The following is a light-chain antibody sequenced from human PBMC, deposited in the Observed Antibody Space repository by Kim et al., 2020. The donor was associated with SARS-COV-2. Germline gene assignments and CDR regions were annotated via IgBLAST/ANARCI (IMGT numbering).Light chain of an antibody. CDR2: EAS. J-gene: IGKJ4*01. V-gene: IGKV1-33*01. CDR1: HDYRNY. CDR3: QQYDALTLT. Sequence: ASVGDRDNITSQESHDYRNYLNWYELKPWKAPHLLIYEASNFDTGVPSRFRGSGSGTDFALTISTLHAEDFATYYCQQYDALTLTFGGG.